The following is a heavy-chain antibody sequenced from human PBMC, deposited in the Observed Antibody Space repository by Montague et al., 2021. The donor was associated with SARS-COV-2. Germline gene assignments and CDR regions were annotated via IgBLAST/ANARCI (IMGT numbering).Heavy chain of an antibody. CDR2: ITHSGTT. Sequence: SETLSLTCAVYGGSFSGYYWTWIRQSPGKGLEWIAEITHSGTTNYSFNASLRSRVTTSVDTSKSRFSLKLSSVTAADTGVYYCGTWDPQTLTLVGLRGMSASDYWGQGTVVTVSA. V-gene: IGHV4-34*01. D-gene: IGHD1-26*01. J-gene: IGHJ4*02. CDR3: GTWDPQTLTLVGLRGMSASDY. CDR1: GGSFSGYY.